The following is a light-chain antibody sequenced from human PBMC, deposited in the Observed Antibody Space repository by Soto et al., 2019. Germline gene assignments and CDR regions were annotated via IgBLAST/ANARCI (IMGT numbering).Light chain of an antibody. CDR1: QDVTSNY. V-gene: IGKV3-20*01. Sequence: EIVLTQSPGTLSLSPGERATLSCRASQDVTSNYLAWYQQKPGQAPRLLIYGASNRATGIPDRFSGSGSATDFTLTISRLEPEDFAVYYCPHFGNSPRTFGQGTKVEIK. J-gene: IGKJ1*01. CDR2: GAS. CDR3: PHFGNSPRT.